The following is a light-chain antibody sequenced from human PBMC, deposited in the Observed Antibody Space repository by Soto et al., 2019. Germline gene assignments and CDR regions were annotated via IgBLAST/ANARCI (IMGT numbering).Light chain of an antibody. CDR1: QSISSY. J-gene: IGKJ1*01. V-gene: IGKV1-39*01. Sequence: DIQMTQSPSSLSASVGDRVTITCRASQSISSYLNWYQQKPGKAPKLLIYAASSLQSGVPSRFSGSGSGTDLTLTISSLQPEDFATYYCQQSYSTPWTFGKGTKVEIK. CDR3: QQSYSTPWT. CDR2: AAS.